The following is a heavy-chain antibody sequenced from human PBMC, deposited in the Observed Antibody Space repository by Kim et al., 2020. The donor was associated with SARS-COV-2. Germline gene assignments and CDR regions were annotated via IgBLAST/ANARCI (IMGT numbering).Heavy chain of an antibody. Sequence: SETLSLTCAVYGGSFSGYYWSWIRQPPGKGLEWIGEINHSGSTNYNPSLKSRVTISVDTSKNQFSLKLSSVTAADTAVYYCARSPGQLLYYYYGMDVWGQGTTVTVSS. CDR2: INHSGST. J-gene: IGHJ6*02. D-gene: IGHD2-2*01. CDR3: ARSPGQLLYYYYGMDV. CDR1: GGSFSGYY. V-gene: IGHV4-34*01.